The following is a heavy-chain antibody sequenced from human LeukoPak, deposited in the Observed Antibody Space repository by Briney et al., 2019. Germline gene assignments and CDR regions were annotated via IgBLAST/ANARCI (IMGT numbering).Heavy chain of an antibody. D-gene: IGHD6-19*01. CDR2: ITSSDGGT. J-gene: IGHJ6*02. CDR1: GFTFRNYA. Sequence: GGSLRLSCSASGFTFRNYAMSWVRRAPWRRLEWVFAITSSDGGTHYADSVKGRFTISRDNAKDSLYLQMNSLRAEDTAVYYCARANSGWSMDVWGQGTTVTVSS. CDR3: ARANSGWSMDV. V-gene: IGHV3-23*01.